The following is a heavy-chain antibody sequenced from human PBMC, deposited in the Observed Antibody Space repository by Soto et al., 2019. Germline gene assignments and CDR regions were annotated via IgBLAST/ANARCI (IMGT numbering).Heavy chain of an antibody. D-gene: IGHD1-26*01. J-gene: IGHJ3*02. V-gene: IGHV4-4*02. CDR3: ARLAGTSGSYYTELNAFDI. Sequence: QVQLQESGPGLVKPSGTLSLTCAVSGGSISSSNWWSWVRQPPGKGLEWIGEIYHSGSTNYNPSLKSRVTISVDKSKNQFSLKLSSVTAADTAVYYCARLAGTSGSYYTELNAFDIWGQGTMVTVSS. CDR1: GGSISSSNW. CDR2: IYHSGST.